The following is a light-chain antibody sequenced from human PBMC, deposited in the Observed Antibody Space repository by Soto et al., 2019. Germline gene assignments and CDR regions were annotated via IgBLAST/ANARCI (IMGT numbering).Light chain of an antibody. CDR1: QSISTW. CDR2: DAS. V-gene: IGKV1-5*01. CDR3: QQYDGN. Sequence: DIQMTQSPSTLSASVGDRVTISCRASQSISTWLAWYQQQPGKVPKLLIYDASTLESGVPSRFSGSGSGTEFTLTISSLQPDDFATYYCQQYDGNFGGGTRVQIK. J-gene: IGKJ4*01.